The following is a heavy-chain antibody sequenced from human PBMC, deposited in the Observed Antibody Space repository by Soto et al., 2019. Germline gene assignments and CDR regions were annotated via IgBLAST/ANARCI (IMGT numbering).Heavy chain of an antibody. V-gene: IGHV4-30-4*01. J-gene: IGHJ4*02. D-gene: IGHD6-6*01. CDR2: IYRSGRT. CDR1: GGSISIDDYY. CDR3: ARDRSNSPDYFDY. Sequence: PSETLSLTCTVSGGSISIDDYYWTWIRQPPGKGLEWTGYIYRSGRTSYNPSLDSRITISIDTSKNLFSLKLSSVSAADTEVYYCARDRSNSPDYFDYWGQGALVTVSS.